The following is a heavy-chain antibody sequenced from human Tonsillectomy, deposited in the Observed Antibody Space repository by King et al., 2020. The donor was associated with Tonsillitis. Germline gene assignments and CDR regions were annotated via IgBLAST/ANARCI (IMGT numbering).Heavy chain of an antibody. CDR2: INPSSGNT. Sequence: VQLVQSGAEVKKPGASVKVSCTASGYTFNGYYIHWVRQSPGQGLEWMGWINPSSGNTHYGQKFQGQVTMTRESSSTTLELSSLRSDDTAVYYGTREELLRFSLYWGQGTLVAVSS. CDR3: TREELLRFSLY. D-gene: IGHD3-10*01. J-gene: IGHJ4*02. CDR1: GYTFNGYY. V-gene: IGHV1-2*02.